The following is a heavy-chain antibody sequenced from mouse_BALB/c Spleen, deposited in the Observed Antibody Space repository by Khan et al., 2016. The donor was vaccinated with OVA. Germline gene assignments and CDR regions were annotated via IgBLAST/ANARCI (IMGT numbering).Heavy chain of an antibody. CDR1: GFSLTSYG. D-gene: IGHD1-1*02. J-gene: IGHJ3*01. Sequence: VQLQESGPGLVAPSQSLSITCTVSGFSLTSYGVHWVRQPPGKGLEWLGVLWAGGSTNYTSALMSRLSISKDNSKNQVFLKMNSLQTDDTAIFYCARPYYDSAWFAYWGQGTLVTVSA. V-gene: IGHV2-9*02. CDR2: LWAGGST. CDR3: ARPYYDSAWFAY.